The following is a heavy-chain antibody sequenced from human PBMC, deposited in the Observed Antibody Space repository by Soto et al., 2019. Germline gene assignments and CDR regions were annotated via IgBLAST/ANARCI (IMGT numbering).Heavy chain of an antibody. CDR3: ARDRRIIDILPAGGADRPSLYWLDP. J-gene: IGHJ5*02. CDR2: IYTSGST. CDR1: GGSISSYY. Sequence: QVQLQESGPGLVKPSETLSLTCTVSGGSISSYYWIWIRQPAGKGLEWIVRIYTSGSTNYNPSLKSRVTMSVDPTTHLFSLNLRSVTAADTAVYYCARDRRIIDILPAGGADRPSLYWLDPWGQGTLVTVSS. D-gene: IGHD3-9*01. V-gene: IGHV4-4*07.